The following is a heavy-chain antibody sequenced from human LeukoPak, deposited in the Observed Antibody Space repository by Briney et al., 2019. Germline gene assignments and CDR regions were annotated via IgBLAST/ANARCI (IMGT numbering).Heavy chain of an antibody. D-gene: IGHD3-10*01. J-gene: IGHJ4*02. Sequence: PGGSLRPSCAASGFTFSSYAMSWVRQAPGKGLEWVSSFSSDGSYIYYADSVKGRFSISRDTAKNSLYLQMNSLGVDDTAVYYCARDHGRGSTDYFDYWGRGTLVTVSS. CDR3: ARDHGRGSTDYFDY. CDR1: GFTFSSYA. CDR2: FSSDGSYI. V-gene: IGHV3-21*01.